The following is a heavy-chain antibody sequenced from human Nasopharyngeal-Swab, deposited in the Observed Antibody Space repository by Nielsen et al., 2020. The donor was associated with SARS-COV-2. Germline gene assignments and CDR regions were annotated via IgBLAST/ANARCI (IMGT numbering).Heavy chain of an antibody. D-gene: IGHD3-10*01. CDR2: IYYSGST. V-gene: IGHV4-61*01. Sequence: SETLSLTCTVSGGSVNSGSYYWSWIRLPPGKGLEWIGYIYYSGSTNYNPSLKSRVTISVDTSKNQFSLKLSSVTAADTAVYYCARDDYNYFDYWGQGTLVTVSS. CDR3: ARDDYNYFDY. CDR1: GGSVNSGSYY. J-gene: IGHJ4*02.